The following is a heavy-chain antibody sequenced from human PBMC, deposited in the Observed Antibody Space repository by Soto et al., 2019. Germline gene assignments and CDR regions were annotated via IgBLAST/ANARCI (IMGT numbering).Heavy chain of an antibody. CDR1: EGTFNSYA. CDR2: ITPYYNTL. J-gene: IGHJ4*02. D-gene: IGHD6-13*01. Sequence: QAQVVQSGAEVRKPGSSVKLSCKASEGTFNSYAIAWVRQAPGQGLEWMGGITPYYNTLNYAQKFQDRVTITADDSTTTVYMELSSLRSDDTAVYFCASGASRWYPYCFDSWAQGTLVTVSS. V-gene: IGHV1-69*01. CDR3: ASGASRWYPYCFDS.